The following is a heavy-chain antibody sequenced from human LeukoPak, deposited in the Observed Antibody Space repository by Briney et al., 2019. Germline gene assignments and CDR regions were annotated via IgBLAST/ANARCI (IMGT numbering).Heavy chain of an antibody. D-gene: IGHD3-22*01. V-gene: IGHV4-59*12. Sequence: SETLSLTCTVSGGSISSYYWSWIRQPPGKGLEWIGYIYHSGSTYYNPSLKSRVTISVDRSKNQFSLKLSSVTAADTAVYYCASQYYYDSSGYYGDYWGQGTLVTVSS. J-gene: IGHJ4*02. CDR3: ASQYYYDSSGYYGDY. CDR1: GGSISSYY. CDR2: IYHSGST.